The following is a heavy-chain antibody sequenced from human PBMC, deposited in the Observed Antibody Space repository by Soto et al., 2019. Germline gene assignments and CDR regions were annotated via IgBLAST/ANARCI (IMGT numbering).Heavy chain of an antibody. CDR1: GFTFSSYG. Sequence: QVQLVESGGGVVQPGRSLRLSCAASGFTFSSYGMHWVRQAPGKGLEWVAVISYDGSNKYYADSVKGRFTISRDNSKNPVYLQMNSLRAEDTAVYYCAKGVTMVRGVILDWFDPWGQGTLVTVSS. D-gene: IGHD3-10*01. CDR2: ISYDGSNK. J-gene: IGHJ5*02. V-gene: IGHV3-30*18. CDR3: AKGVTMVRGVILDWFDP.